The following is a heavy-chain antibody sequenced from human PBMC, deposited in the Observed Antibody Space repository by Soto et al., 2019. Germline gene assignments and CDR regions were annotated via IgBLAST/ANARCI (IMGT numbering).Heavy chain of an antibody. CDR1: GGSIRRYY. D-gene: IGHD6-19*01. J-gene: IGHJ4*02. CDR3: ARGGSQWLITDD. Sequence: PPEKLLLTYTVSGGSIRRYYWSWIRQPPGKGLEWIGYIYYSGSTNYSPSLKSRVTISVDTSKNQFSLKLSSVTAADTAVYYCARGGSQWLITDDWAQGPLVTVS. V-gene: IGHV4-59*01. CDR2: IYYSGST.